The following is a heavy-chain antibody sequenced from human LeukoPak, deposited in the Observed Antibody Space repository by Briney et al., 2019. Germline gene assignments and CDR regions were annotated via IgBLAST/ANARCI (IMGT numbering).Heavy chain of an antibody. V-gene: IGHV3-74*01. CDR3: TRGGLEPIDS. D-gene: IGHD1-1*01. J-gene: IGHJ4*02. Sequence: GGSLRLSCAASGFTFSTYWMHWVRQAPGKGLVWVLRINPDASTTNYADSVRGRFTISRDNAKNTLYLQMNSLRAEDTALYYCTRGGLEPIDSWGQGTLVTVSS. CDR2: INPDASTT. CDR1: GFTFSTYW.